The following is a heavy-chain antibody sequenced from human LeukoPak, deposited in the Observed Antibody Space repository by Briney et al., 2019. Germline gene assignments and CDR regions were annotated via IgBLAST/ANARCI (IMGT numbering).Heavy chain of an antibody. CDR3: ARDHCSSTSCPLNWFDP. CDR2: ISAYSGNT. CDR1: GYTLTSYG. Sequence: ASVKVSCKASGYTLTSYGISWVRQAPGQGLEWMGWISAYSGNTNYAQKLQGRVTMTTDTSTSTAYMELRSLRSDDTAVYYCARDHCSSTSCPLNWFDPWGQGTLVTVSS. D-gene: IGHD2-2*01. J-gene: IGHJ5*02. V-gene: IGHV1-18*01.